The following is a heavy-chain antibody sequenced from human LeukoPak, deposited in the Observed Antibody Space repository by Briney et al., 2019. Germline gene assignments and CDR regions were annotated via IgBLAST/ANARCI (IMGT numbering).Heavy chain of an antibody. V-gene: IGHV3-53*01. J-gene: IGHJ3*02. D-gene: IGHD3-22*01. CDR1: GFPVSNKY. Sequence: PGGSLRLSCAASGFPVSNKYMTWVRQAPGKGLEWVSLIYSDGRTYYADSVKGRCTISRDNSKNTLYLQMNSLRVEDTAVYYCARGLFLSGYLDAFDIWGQGTVVTVSS. CDR2: IYSDGRT. CDR3: ARGLFLSGYLDAFDI.